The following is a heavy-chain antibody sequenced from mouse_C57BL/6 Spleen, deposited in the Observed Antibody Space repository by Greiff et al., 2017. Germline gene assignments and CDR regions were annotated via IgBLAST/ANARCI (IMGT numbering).Heavy chain of an antibody. D-gene: IGHD2-12*01. Sequence: VQLQQPGAELVKPGASVKMSCKASGYTFTSYWMNWVKQRPGQGLEWIGDINPGSGSTNYNEKFKSKATLTVDTSSSTAYMQLSSLTSEDSAVYYCARDRNYSNDKDYWGQGTTLTVSS. CDR1: GYTFTSYW. V-gene: IGHV1-55*01. CDR3: ARDRNYSNDKDY. J-gene: IGHJ2*01. CDR2: INPGSGST.